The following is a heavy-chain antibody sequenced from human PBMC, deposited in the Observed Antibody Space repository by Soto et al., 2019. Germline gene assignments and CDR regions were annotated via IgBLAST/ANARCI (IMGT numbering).Heavy chain of an antibody. CDR3: ARDTESNRYND. V-gene: IGHV1-18*01. CDR1: GYTFRTSG. J-gene: IGHJ1*01. CDR2: IRPDNGNR. D-gene: IGHD1-20*01. Sequence: QVQVLQSGPEVKRPGASVTVSCKTSGYTFRTSGISWVRQAPGQGLEWVGWIRPDNGNRKSAQRLQGRVTLTTDTAASTAYMELRSLSYGATAMYYCARDTESNRYNDWGQGTLVTVSS.